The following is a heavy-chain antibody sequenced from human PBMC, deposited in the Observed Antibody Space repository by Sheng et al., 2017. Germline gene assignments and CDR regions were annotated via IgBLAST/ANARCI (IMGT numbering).Heavy chain of an antibody. Sequence: QVQLVQSGAEVKKPGASVKVSCKASGYTFTSYGISWVRQAPGQGLEWMGWISAYNGNTNYAQKLQGRVTMTTDTSTSTAYMELRSLRSDDTAVYYCARGATIRFLEWSSREYYFDYWGQGTLVTVSS. CDR3: ARGATIRFLEWSSREYYFDY. J-gene: IGHJ4*02. CDR2: ISAYNGNT. D-gene: IGHD3-3*01. V-gene: IGHV1-18*01. CDR1: GYTFTSYG.